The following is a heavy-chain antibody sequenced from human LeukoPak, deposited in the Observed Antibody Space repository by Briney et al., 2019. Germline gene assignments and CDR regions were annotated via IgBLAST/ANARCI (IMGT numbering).Heavy chain of an antibody. Sequence: GGSLRLSCAASGFTFSIYGMSWVRQAPGKGLEWFSAITDSGTTHYSDSVKGRFTISRDNSKNTLYLQMNSLRADDTAVYYCARRAGEYSHPYDYWGQGTLVTVSS. CDR3: ARRAGEYSHPYDY. D-gene: IGHD4-17*01. CDR1: GFTFSIYG. J-gene: IGHJ4*02. CDR2: ITDSGTT. V-gene: IGHV3-23*01.